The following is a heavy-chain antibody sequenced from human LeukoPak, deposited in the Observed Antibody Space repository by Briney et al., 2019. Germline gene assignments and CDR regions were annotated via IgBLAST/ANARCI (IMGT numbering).Heavy chain of an antibody. D-gene: IGHD3-9*01. CDR2: IRSKAYGGTT. J-gene: IGHJ4*02. V-gene: IGHV3-49*04. CDR3: TRAIGGDDILTGYYFDY. Sequence: GGSLRLSCTASGFTFGDYAMSWVRQAPGKGLEWVGFIRSKAYGGTTEYAASVKGRFTISRDDSKSIAYLQMNSLKTEDTAVYYCTRAIGGDDILTGYYFDYWGQGTLVTVSS. CDR1: GFTFGDYA.